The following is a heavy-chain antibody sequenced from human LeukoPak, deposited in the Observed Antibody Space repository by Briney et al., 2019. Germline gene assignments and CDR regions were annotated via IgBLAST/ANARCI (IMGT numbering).Heavy chain of an antibody. CDR3: AKDGDGYKFFDN. Sequence: GGSLRLSCAASGLTFSRFAVSWVRQAPGKGLEWVSFISVSGGSTFYADSVKGRFTISRDNSKNTLYLQMNSLRAEDTALYYCAKDGDGYKFFDNWGQGTLVTVSS. D-gene: IGHD5-24*01. CDR1: GLTFSRFA. CDR2: ISVSGGST. V-gene: IGHV3-23*01. J-gene: IGHJ4*02.